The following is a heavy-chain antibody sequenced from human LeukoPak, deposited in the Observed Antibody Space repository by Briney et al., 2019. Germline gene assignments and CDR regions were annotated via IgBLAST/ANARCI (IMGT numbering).Heavy chain of an antibody. J-gene: IGHJ4*02. Sequence: ASVKVSCKASVYTFSSCDINWVGQTTGQGLEWMGWMNPNSGNTGYGQSFQGRITMTRDISIGTAYMELSNLTSEDTAIYYWTRGSSGRRDNWGQGTLVTVSA. CDR2: MNPNSGNT. D-gene: IGHD6-19*01. V-gene: IGHV1-8*01. CDR3: TRGSSGRRDN. CDR1: VYTFSSCD.